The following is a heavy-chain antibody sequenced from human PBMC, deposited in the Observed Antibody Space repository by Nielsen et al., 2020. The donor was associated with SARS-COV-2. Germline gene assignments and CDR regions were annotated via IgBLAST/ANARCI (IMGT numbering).Heavy chain of an antibody. CDR3: AKDPWAVPDTFDY. D-gene: IGHD2-2*01. V-gene: IGHV3-23*01. CDR2: ISGNGGST. Sequence: GESLKISCAASGFTFSSYAMSWVRQAPGKGLEWVSAISGNGGSTYYADSVKGRFTISRDNSKNTLYLQMNSLRVEDTAVYYCAKDPWAVPDTFDYWGQGTLVTVSS. CDR1: GFTFSSYA. J-gene: IGHJ4*02.